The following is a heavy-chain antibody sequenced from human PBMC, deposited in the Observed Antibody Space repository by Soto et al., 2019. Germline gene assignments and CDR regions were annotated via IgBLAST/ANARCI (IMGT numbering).Heavy chain of an antibody. CDR1: GGYVSSYY. D-gene: IGHD6-19*01. CDR3: ARLSAGWLDP. Sequence: QVQLQESGPGLVKPSETLSLTCTVSGGYVSSYYWSWIRQPPGKGLEWIGYSGSTNYNPSLKSRVTISVDTSKNQFSLNLSSVTAADTAVYYCARLSAGWLDPWGQGTLVIVAS. V-gene: IGHV4-59*02. CDR2: YSGST. J-gene: IGHJ5*02.